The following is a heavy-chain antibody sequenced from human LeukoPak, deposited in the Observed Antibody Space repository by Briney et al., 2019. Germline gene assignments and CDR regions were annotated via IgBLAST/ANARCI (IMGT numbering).Heavy chain of an antibody. CDR3: ARGGGYYYGKLDY. CDR1: GFTVSSNY. V-gene: IGHV3-53*01. CDR2: IYSGGST. Sequence: PGGSLRLSCVASGFTVSSNYMSWVRQAPGKGLEWASVIYSGGSTYYADSVKGRFTISRDNSKNTLYLQMNSLRAEDTAVYYCARGGGYYYGKLDYWGQGTLVTVSS. J-gene: IGHJ4*02. D-gene: IGHD3-22*01.